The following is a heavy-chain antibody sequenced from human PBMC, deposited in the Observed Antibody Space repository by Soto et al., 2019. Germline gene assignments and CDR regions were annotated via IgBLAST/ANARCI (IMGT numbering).Heavy chain of an antibody. D-gene: IGHD6-13*01. J-gene: IGHJ4*02. Sequence: QVQLQESGPGLVEPSGTLSLTCAVSGTSISNSNWWSWFRQSPGKGLEWIGEIYHSGTTNCNPSLKSRRTISVDKSKNQFFLRLTSVTAADTAVYYCAVPGAGDFDYWGQGTLVTVSS. V-gene: IGHV4-4*02. CDR2: IYHSGTT. CDR3: AVPGAGDFDY. CDR1: GTSISNSNW.